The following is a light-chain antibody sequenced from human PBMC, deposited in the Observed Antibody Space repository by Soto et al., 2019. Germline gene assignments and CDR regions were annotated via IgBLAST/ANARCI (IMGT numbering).Light chain of an antibody. CDR2: LGS. CDR1: VRILHKNGYNY. J-gene: IGKJ1*01. CDR3: MQPLENFRT. V-gene: IGKV2-28*01. Sequence: IVMNQSPLSLSLSPAEAARIYAMYRVRILHKNGYNYVDWYLQKPGQYTKIMIYLGSNRDSGVPDRFSGRCSDTYCTLAISSVEADDGGVYYGMQPLENFRTFGQGTKVDI.